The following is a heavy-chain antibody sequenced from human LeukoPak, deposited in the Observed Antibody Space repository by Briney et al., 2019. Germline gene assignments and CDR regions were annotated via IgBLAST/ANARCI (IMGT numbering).Heavy chain of an antibody. Sequence: ASVKVSCKASGYTFTGYYMHWVRQAPGQGLEWMGWINPNSGGTNYAQKLQGRVTMTTDTSTSTAYMELRSLRSDDTAVYYCARENPGIAAAGDYWGQGTLVTVSS. J-gene: IGHJ4*02. D-gene: IGHD6-13*01. CDR1: GYTFTGYY. CDR3: ARENPGIAAAGDY. CDR2: INPNSGGT. V-gene: IGHV1-2*02.